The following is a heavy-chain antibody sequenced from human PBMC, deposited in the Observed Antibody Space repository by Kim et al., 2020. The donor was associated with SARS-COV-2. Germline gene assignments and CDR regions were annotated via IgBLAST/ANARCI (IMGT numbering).Heavy chain of an antibody. V-gene: IGHV3-30*04. CDR2: ISYDGSNK. CDR3: ASPSLRYFDWQASFYYFDY. Sequence: GGSLRLSCAASGFTFSSYAMHWVRQAPGKGLEWVAVISYDGSNKYYADSVKGRFTISRDNSKHTLYLQMNSLRAEDTAVYYCASPSLRYFDWQASFYYFDYWGQGTLVTVSS. J-gene: IGHJ4*02. D-gene: IGHD3-9*01. CDR1: GFTFSSYA.